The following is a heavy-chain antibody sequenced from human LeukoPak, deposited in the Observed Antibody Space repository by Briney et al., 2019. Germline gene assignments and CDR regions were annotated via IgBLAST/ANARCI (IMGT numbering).Heavy chain of an antibody. CDR2: INHSGST. Sequence: PSETLSLTCAVYGGSFSGYYWSWISQPPGKGLEWIGEINHSGSTNYNPSLKSRVTILVDTSKNQFSLKLSSVTAADTAVYYCASRKNNKPFDPWGQGTLVTVSS. CDR1: GGSFSGYY. D-gene: IGHD1-14*01. V-gene: IGHV4-34*01. J-gene: IGHJ5*02. CDR3: ASRKNNKPFDP.